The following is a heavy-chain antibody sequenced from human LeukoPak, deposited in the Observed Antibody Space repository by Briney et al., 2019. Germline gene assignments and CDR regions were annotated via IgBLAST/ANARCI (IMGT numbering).Heavy chain of an antibody. Sequence: GGSLRLSCEASGFSVSSNYMSWVRQAPGKGLEWVSVFYAGGSTYYTDSVKGRFTISRDTSKNSLYLQMNSLRPEDTAVYYCARELHNNAAREGAFDIWGQGTLVTVSS. J-gene: IGHJ3*02. CDR3: ARELHNNAAREGAFDI. D-gene: IGHD2-8*01. CDR1: GFSVSSNY. V-gene: IGHV3-66*01. CDR2: FYAGGST.